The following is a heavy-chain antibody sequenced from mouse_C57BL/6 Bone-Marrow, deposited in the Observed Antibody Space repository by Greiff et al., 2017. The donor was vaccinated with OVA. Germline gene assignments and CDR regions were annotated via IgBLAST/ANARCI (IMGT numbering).Heavy chain of an antibody. CDR3: AGGYF. Sequence: QVHVKQSGAELVKPGASVEISCKASGYAFSSYWMHWVKQRPGKGLEWIGQIYPGDGDTNYNGKFKGQATLTADKSSSTAYMQLSRLTAEDSAVYFCAGGYFWGQGTTLTVSS. CDR2: IYPGDGDT. V-gene: IGHV1-80*01. J-gene: IGHJ2*01. CDR1: GYAFSSYW.